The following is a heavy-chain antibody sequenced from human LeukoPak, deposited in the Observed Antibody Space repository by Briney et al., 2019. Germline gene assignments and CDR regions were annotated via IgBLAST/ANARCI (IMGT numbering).Heavy chain of an antibody. Sequence: GGSLRLSCAASGFTFSSYAMSWVRQAPGKGLEWVSAISGSGGSTYYADSVKGRFTISRDNSKNTLYLQMNSLRAEDTAVYYCAKGQWLVLGRGNWFDPWGQGTLVTVSS. CDR3: AKGQWLVLGRGNWFDP. CDR1: GFTFSSYA. CDR2: ISGSGGST. D-gene: IGHD6-19*01. V-gene: IGHV3-23*01. J-gene: IGHJ5*02.